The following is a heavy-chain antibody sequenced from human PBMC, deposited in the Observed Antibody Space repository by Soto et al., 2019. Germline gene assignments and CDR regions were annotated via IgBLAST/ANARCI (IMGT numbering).Heavy chain of an antibody. V-gene: IGHV3-23*01. D-gene: IGHD6-6*01. CDR3: AKDAPHGKIAARPPDY. Sequence: GGSLRLSCAASGFTFSSYAMSWVRQAPGKGLEWVSAISGSGGSTYYADSVKGRFTISRDNSKNTLYLQMNSLRAEDTAVYYCAKDAPHGKIAARPPDYWGQGTLVTVSS. CDR1: GFTFSSYA. J-gene: IGHJ4*02. CDR2: ISGSGGST.